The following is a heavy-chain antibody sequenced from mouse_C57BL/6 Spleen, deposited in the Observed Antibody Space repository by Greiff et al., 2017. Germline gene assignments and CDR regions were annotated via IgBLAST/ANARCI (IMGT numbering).Heavy chain of an antibody. V-gene: IGHV8-8*01. D-gene: IGHD3-1*01. CDR1: GFSLSTFGMG. J-gene: IGHJ2*01. CDR3: ARIESGSNYFDY. CDR2: IWWDDDK. Sequence: QVQLKESGPGILQPSQTLSLTCSFSGFSLSTFGMGVGWIRQPSGKGLEWLAHIWWDDDKYYNPALKSRLTISKDTSKNQVFLEIDNVSTAYTATYYYARIESGSNYFDYWGQGTTLTVSS.